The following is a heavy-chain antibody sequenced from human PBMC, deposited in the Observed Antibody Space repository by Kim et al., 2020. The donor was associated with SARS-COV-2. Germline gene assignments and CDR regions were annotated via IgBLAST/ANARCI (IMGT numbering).Heavy chain of an antibody. CDR2: IYYSGST. D-gene: IGHD6-13*01. V-gene: IGHV4-61*01. J-gene: IGHJ5*02. CDR1: GGSVSSGSYY. Sequence: SETLSLTCTVSGGSVSSGSYYWSWIRQPPGKGLEWIGYIYYSGSTNYNPSLKSRVTISVDTSKNQFSLKLSSVTAADTAVYYCARGSFIADGIFDPWGQGTLVTVSS. CDR3: ARGSFIADGIFDP.